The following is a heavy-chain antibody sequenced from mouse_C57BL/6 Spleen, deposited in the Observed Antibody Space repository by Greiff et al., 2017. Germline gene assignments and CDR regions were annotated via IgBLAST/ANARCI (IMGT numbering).Heavy chain of an antibody. D-gene: IGHD1-1*01. CDR3: ARHDYGSSAYWYFDV. CDR1: GFTFSSSG. V-gene: IGHV5-6*01. CDR2: LSSGGSYT. J-gene: IGHJ1*03. Sequence: EVHLVESGGDLVKPGGSLKLSCAASGFTFSSSGMSWVRQTPDKRLEWVATLSSGGSYTYYPARVKGRFTISRDNAKNTLYLQMSSLKSEDTAMYYCARHDYGSSAYWYFDVWGTGTTVTVSS.